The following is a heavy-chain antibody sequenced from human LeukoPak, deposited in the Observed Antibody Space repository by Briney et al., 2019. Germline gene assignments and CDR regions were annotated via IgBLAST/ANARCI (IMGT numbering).Heavy chain of an antibody. CDR3: AREVAGTGGFDY. CDR1: GDSVSSNSAA. V-gene: IGHV6-1*01. J-gene: IGHJ4*02. Sequence: SQTLSLTCAISGDSVSSNSAAWNWIRQSPSRDLEWLGRTYYRSRWYNDYALSVKSRIIVNPDTSRNQFSLQLDSVTPEDTAVYYCAREVAGTGGFDYWGQGTLVTVSS. CDR2: TYYRSRWYN. D-gene: IGHD2-15*01.